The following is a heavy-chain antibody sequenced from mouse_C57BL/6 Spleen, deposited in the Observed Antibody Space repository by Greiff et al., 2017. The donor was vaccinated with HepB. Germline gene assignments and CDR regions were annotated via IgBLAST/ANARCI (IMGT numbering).Heavy chain of an antibody. V-gene: IGHV1-72*01. Sequence: VKLMESGAELVKPGASVKLSCKASGYTFTSYWMHWVKQRPGRGLEWIGRIDPNSGGTKYNEKFKSKATLTVDKPSSTAYMQLSSLTSEDSAVYYCARARDGYPYYFDYWGQGTTLTVSS. D-gene: IGHD2-3*01. CDR3: ARARDGYPYYFDY. CDR2: IDPNSGGT. CDR1: GYTFTSYW. J-gene: IGHJ2*01.